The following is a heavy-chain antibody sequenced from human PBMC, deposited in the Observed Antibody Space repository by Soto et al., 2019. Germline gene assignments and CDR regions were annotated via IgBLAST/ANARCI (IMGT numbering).Heavy chain of an antibody. CDR3: AKEYYYGSGSYYPPTNYYYYGMDV. D-gene: IGHD3-10*01. Sequence: QPGGSLRLSCAASGFTFSSYGMHWVRQAPGKGLEWVAVIWYDGSNKYYEDSVKGRFTISRDNSKNTLYLQMNSLRAEDTAVYYCAKEYYYGSGSYYPPTNYYYYGMDVWGQGTTVTVSS. V-gene: IGHV3-30*02. J-gene: IGHJ6*02. CDR1: GFTFSSYG. CDR2: IWYDGSNK.